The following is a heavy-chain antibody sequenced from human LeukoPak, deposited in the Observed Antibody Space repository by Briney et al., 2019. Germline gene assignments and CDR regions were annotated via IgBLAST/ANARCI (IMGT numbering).Heavy chain of an antibody. CDR1: GGSISSYY. D-gene: IGHD3-10*01. Sequence: PSETLSLTCTVSGGSISSYYWSWIRQPPGKGLEWIGYIYYSGSTNYNPSLKSRVTISVDTSKNQFSLKLSSVTAADTAVYYCAGSPGSNWFDPWGQGTLVTVSS. J-gene: IGHJ5*02. CDR2: IYYSGST. V-gene: IGHV4-59*01. CDR3: AGSPGSNWFDP.